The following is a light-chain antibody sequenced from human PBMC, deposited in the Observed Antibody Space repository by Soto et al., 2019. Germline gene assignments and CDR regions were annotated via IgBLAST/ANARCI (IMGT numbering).Light chain of an antibody. Sequence: QSALTQPRSVSGSPGQSVTISCTGTSSDVGGYNSVSWYQQHPGEAPKLMIYDVNRRPSGVPDRFSGSRSGNTASLTISGLQAEDEADYYCCSYAGYTTYVFGTGTKVTVL. J-gene: IGLJ1*01. CDR3: CSYAGYTTYV. V-gene: IGLV2-11*01. CDR1: SSDVGGYNS. CDR2: DVN.